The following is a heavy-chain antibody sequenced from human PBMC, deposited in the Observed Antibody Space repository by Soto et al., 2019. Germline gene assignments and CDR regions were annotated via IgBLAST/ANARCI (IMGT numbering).Heavy chain of an antibody. J-gene: IGHJ4*02. Sequence: GGSLRLSCAASGFIFDDFAMHWVRQAPGKGLEWVSGISWNSGTLDYADSVKGRFTISRNNAKNSLYLQMYNLRTEDTALYYCAKGYYSSGWHYFDYWGQGTLVTVSS. CDR1: GFIFDDFA. D-gene: IGHD6-19*01. CDR2: ISWNSGTL. V-gene: IGHV3-9*01. CDR3: AKGYYSSGWHYFDY.